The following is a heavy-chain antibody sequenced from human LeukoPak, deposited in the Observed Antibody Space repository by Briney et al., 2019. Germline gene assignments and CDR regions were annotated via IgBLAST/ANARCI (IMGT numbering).Heavy chain of an antibody. CDR1: GFTFSSYE. CDR2: ISSSGSTI. Sequence: YPGGSLRLSCAASGFTFSSYEINWVRQAPGKGLEWVSYISSSGSTIYYADSVKGRFTISRDNAKNSLYLQMNSLRAEDTAVYYCARVGSSYYYYMDVWGKGTTVTVSS. J-gene: IGHJ6*03. D-gene: IGHD3-16*01. CDR3: ARVGSSYYYYMDV. V-gene: IGHV3-48*03.